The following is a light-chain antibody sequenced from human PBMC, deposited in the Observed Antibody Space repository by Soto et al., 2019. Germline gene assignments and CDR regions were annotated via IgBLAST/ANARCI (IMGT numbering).Light chain of an antibody. V-gene: IGKV1-5*01. J-gene: IGKJ4*01. CDR2: DAS. Sequence: DIQMTQSPSTLSASVGDRVTITCRASQSISSWLAWYQQKPGKAPKLLIYDASSLESGVPSRFSGSGSGTEVTLTISSLQPDDFATYYCQQYNRYSPTFGGGTKVEIK. CDR1: QSISSW. CDR3: QQYNRYSPT.